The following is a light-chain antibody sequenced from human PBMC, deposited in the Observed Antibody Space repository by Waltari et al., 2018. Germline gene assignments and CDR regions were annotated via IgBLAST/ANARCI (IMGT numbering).Light chain of an antibody. Sequence: QSVLTQPPSASGTPGQRVTIFCSGSNSNIGSNYVYWYQQLPGTAPKLLFYRNDRRPSGVPDRFSGSKSGTSASRAISGRRSEDEADYYCAAWDDSLSGPAFGGGTKLTVL. CDR1: NSNIGSNY. V-gene: IGLV1-47*01. J-gene: IGLJ2*01. CDR3: AAWDDSLSGPA. CDR2: RND.